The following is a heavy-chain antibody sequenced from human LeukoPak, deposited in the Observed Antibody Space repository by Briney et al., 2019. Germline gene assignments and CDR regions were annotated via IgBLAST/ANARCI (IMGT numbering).Heavy chain of an antibody. Sequence: SETLSLTCTVSGGSISSGSYYWSWIRQPAGKRLEWIGRIYTSGSTNYNPSLKSRVTISVDTSKNQFSLKLSSVTDADTGVYYCARSVEGYCSGGSCYSYSYYMDVWGKGTTVTVSS. CDR3: ARSVEGYCSGGSCYSYSYYMDV. V-gene: IGHV4-61*02. J-gene: IGHJ6*03. CDR1: GGSISSGSYY. CDR2: IYTSGST. D-gene: IGHD2-15*01.